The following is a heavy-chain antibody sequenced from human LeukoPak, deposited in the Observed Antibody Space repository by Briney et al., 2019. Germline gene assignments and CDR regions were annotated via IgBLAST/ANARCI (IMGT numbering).Heavy chain of an antibody. V-gene: IGHV1-8*01. Sequence: ASVKVSCKASGYTFTSYDINWVRQATGQGLEWMGWMNPNSGNTGYAQKFQGRVTMTRNTSISTAYMELSSLRSEDTAVYYCARWDCSGGSCYSRTYYYGMDVWGQGTTVTASS. CDR3: ARWDCSGGSCYSRTYYYGMDV. D-gene: IGHD2-15*01. CDR2: MNPNSGNT. CDR1: GYTFTSYD. J-gene: IGHJ6*02.